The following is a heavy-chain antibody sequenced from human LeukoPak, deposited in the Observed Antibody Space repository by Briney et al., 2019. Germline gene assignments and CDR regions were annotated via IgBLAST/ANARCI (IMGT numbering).Heavy chain of an antibody. CDR2: IYYSGST. D-gene: IGHD5-18*01. V-gene: IGHV4-39*07. J-gene: IGHJ4*02. Sequence: SETLSLTCTVSGGSISSSSYYWGWIRQPPGKGLEWIGSIYYSGSTYYNPSLKSRVTISVDRSKNQFSLKLSSVTAADTAVYYCARGKPGIQLWIFEYWGQGTLVTVSS. CDR1: GGSISSSSYY. CDR3: ARGKPGIQLWIFEY.